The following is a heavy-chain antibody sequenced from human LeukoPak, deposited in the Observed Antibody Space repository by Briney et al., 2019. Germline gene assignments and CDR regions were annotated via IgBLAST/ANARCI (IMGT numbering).Heavy chain of an antibody. CDR2: ISYDGSNK. Sequence: GGSLRLSCAASGLTFSSYGMHWVRQAPGKGLEWVAVISYDGSNKYYADSVKGRFTISRDNSKNTLYLQMNSLRAEDTAVYYCAKDHTFGGVIVIGYWGQGTLVTVSS. V-gene: IGHV3-30*18. CDR1: GLTFSSYG. CDR3: AKDHTFGGVIVIGY. D-gene: IGHD3-16*02. J-gene: IGHJ4*02.